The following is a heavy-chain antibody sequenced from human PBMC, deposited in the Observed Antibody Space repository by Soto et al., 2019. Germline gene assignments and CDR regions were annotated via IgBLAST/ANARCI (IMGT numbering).Heavy chain of an antibody. Sequence: PVKVSCKASGGTFSSYAISWVRQAPGQGLEWMGGIIPIFGTANYAQKFQGRVTITADKSTSTAYMELSSLRSEDTAVYYCAGITMVRGVLRDYYYGMDVWGQGTTVTVSS. CDR3: AGITMVRGVLRDYYYGMDV. J-gene: IGHJ6*02. D-gene: IGHD3-10*01. CDR1: GGTFSSYA. CDR2: IIPIFGTA. V-gene: IGHV1-69*06.